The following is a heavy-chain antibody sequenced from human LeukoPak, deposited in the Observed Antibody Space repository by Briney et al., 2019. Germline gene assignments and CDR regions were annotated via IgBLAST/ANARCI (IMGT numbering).Heavy chain of an antibody. V-gene: IGHV3-23*01. CDR2: ISGSGGST. Sequence: GGSLRLSCAASGFTFSSYGMHWVRQAPGKGLEWVSAISGSGGSTYYADSVKGRFTISRDNSKNTLYLQMNSLRAEDTAVYYCAKMGYCSGGSCYSRFDYWGQGTLVTVSS. CDR3: AKMGYCSGGSCYSRFDY. J-gene: IGHJ4*02. D-gene: IGHD2-15*01. CDR1: GFTFSSYG.